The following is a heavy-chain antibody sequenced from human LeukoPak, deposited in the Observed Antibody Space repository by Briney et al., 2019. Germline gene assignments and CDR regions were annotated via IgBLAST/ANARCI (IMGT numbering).Heavy chain of an antibody. D-gene: IGHD3/OR15-3a*01. CDR2: INPNSGGT. Sequence: ASVKVSCKASGYTFIGYYIHWVRQAPGQGLEWMGWINPNSGGTNYAQKFQGRVTMTRDTSISTAYMELSRLTSDDTAVYYCARLGAFGLELDYWGQGTLVTVSS. CDR1: GYTFIGYY. J-gene: IGHJ4*02. V-gene: IGHV1-2*02. CDR3: ARLGAFGLELDY.